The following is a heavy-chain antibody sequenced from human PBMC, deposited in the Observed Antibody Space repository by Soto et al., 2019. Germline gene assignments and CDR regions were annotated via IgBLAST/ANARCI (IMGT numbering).Heavy chain of an antibody. V-gene: IGHV4-34*01. J-gene: IGHJ6*03. Sequence: PSETLSLTCAVYGGSFSGYYWSWIRQPPGKGLEWIGEINHSGSTNYNPSLKSRVTISVDTSKNQFSLKLSSVTAADTAVYYCARAPLNQADSTSCYHMDVWGKGTTVTVSS. CDR3: ARAPLNQADSTSCYHMDV. CDR1: GGSFSGYY. D-gene: IGHD2-2*01. CDR2: INHSGST.